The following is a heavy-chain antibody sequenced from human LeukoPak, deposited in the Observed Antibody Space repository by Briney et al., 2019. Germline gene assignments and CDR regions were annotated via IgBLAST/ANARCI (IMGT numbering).Heavy chain of an antibody. Sequence: PGRSLRLSCAASGFTFSSYGMHWVRQAPGKGLEWVAVISYDGSNKYYADSVKGRFTISRDNSKNTLYLQMNSLRAEDTAVYYCAKEKRIYYYGSGSNGMDVWGQGTTVTVSS. CDR1: GFTFSSYG. V-gene: IGHV3-30*18. CDR2: ISYDGSNK. J-gene: IGHJ6*02. D-gene: IGHD3-10*01. CDR3: AKEKRIYYYGSGSNGMDV.